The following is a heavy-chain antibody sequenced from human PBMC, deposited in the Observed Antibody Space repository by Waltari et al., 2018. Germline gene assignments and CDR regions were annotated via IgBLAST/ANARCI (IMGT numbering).Heavy chain of an antibody. Sequence: QVQLVESGGGVVRPGRSLRLSCAASGFTFSDFAVHWVRQAPGKGREWVALISYDASNKYYADSVKGRFTISRDSSTKTIYLQMNSLRAEDTAVYYCAKDRSASYNYFYGLGGWGQGTTVSVSS. D-gene: IGHD6-25*01. CDR2: ISYDASNK. V-gene: IGHV3-30*18. CDR3: AKDRSASYNYFYGLGG. CDR1: GFTFSDFA. J-gene: IGHJ6*02.